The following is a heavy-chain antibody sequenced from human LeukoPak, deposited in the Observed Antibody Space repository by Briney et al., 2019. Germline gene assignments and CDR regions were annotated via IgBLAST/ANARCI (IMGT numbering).Heavy chain of an antibody. CDR1: GFTFNNFA. D-gene: IGHD3-16*01. J-gene: IGHJ4*02. Sequence: PGGSLRLSCAASGFTFNNFAMNWVRQAPGKRLEWVSAISGSGGSTYYADSVKGRFTISRDNSKNTLYLQMNSLRAEDTAVYYCAKVTYDYVWGSYESWGQGAPVTVSS. V-gene: IGHV3-23*01. CDR2: ISGSGGST. CDR3: AKVTYDYVWGSYES.